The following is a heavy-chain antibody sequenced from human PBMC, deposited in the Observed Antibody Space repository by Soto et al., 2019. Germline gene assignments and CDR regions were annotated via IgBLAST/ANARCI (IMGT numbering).Heavy chain of an antibody. Sequence: PGGSLRLSCAASGFTFSNAWMSWVRQAPGKGLEWVGRIKSKTDGGTTDYAAPVKGRFTISRDDSKNTLYLQMNSLKTEDTAVYYCTTELGCSGGSCFRSGWGQGTLVTVSS. CDR2: IKSKTDGGTT. D-gene: IGHD2-15*01. J-gene: IGHJ4*02. CDR3: TTELGCSGGSCFRSG. V-gene: IGHV3-15*01. CDR1: GFTFSNAW.